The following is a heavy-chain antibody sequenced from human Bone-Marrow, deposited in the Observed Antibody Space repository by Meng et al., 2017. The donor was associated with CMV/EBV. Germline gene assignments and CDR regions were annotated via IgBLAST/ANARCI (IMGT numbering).Heavy chain of an antibody. CDR1: GFTVSSNY. D-gene: IGHD2-2*01. J-gene: IGHJ4*02. CDR2: ISGSGGST. Sequence: GESLKISCAASGFTVSSNYMSWVRQAPGKGLEWVSAISGSGGSTYYADSVKGRFTISRDNAKNSLYLQMNSLRAEDTAVYYCASEPDYYWGQGTLVTVSS. CDR3: ASEPDYY. V-gene: IGHV3-21*01.